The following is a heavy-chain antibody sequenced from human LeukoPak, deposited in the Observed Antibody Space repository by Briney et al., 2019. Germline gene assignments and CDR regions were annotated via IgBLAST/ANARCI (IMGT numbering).Heavy chain of an antibody. J-gene: IGHJ6*02. V-gene: IGHV4-4*02. Sequence: SGTLSLTCAVSGGSISSNDWWSWVRQPPGKGLEWIGEINHSGSTNYNPSLKSRVTISVDTSKNQFSLKLSSVTAADTAVYYCARGSITMVRGVMGYYYYYGMDVWGQGTTVTVSS. CDR2: INHSGST. D-gene: IGHD3-10*01. CDR3: ARGSITMVRGVMGYYYYYGMDV. CDR1: GGSISSNDW.